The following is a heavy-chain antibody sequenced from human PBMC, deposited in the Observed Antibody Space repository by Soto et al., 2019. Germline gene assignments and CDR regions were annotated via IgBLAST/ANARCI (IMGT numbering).Heavy chain of an antibody. CDR1: RYTFTSYY. D-gene: IGHD2-15*01. Sequence: ASVKVSCKASRYTFTSYYMHWVRQAPGQGLEWMGIINPSGGSTSYAQKFQGRVTMTRDTSTSTVYMELSSLRAEDTAVYYCARDRSSGVVVAAYHRFRDYYYYYMDVWGKGTTVTVSS. CDR3: ARDRSSGVVVAAYHRFRDYYYYYMDV. CDR2: INPSGGST. J-gene: IGHJ6*03. V-gene: IGHV1-46*01.